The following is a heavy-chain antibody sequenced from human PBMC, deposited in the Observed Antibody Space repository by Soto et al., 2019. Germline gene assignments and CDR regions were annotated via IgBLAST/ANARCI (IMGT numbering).Heavy chain of an antibody. J-gene: IGHJ6*02. CDR1: GYTFTSYY. V-gene: IGHV1-46*03. CDR2: INPSGGST. D-gene: IGHD4-17*01. Sequence: GASVKVSCKASGYTFTSYYMHWVRQAPGQGLEWMGIINPSGGSTSYAQKFQGRVTMTRDTSTSTVYMELSSLRSEDTAVYYCARGGILNSYGPWSYGMDVWGQGTTVTVSS. CDR3: ARGGILNSYGPWSYGMDV.